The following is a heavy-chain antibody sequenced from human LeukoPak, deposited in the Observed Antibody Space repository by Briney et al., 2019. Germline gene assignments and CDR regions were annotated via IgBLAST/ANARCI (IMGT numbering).Heavy chain of an antibody. CDR2: ISGGGGST. V-gene: IGHV3-23*01. J-gene: IGHJ4*02. CDR3: AKEGYCSGGSCYEN. Sequence: GGSLRLFCAASGFTFSRYAMSWIRQAPGKGLEWVSAISGGGGSTYYADSVKGRFTISRDNSKNTLYLQMNSLRAEDTAVYYCAKEGYCSGGSCYENWGQGTLVTVSS. D-gene: IGHD2-15*01. CDR1: GFTFSRYA.